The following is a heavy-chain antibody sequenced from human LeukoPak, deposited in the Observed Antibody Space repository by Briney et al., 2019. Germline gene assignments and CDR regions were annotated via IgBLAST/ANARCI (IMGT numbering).Heavy chain of an antibody. D-gene: IGHD1-1*01. V-gene: IGHV3-21*04. Sequence: GGSLRLSCAASGFTFSSYSMNWVRQAPGKGLEWVSSISSSSSYIYYADSVKGRFTISRDNAKNSLYLQMNSLRGEDTALYYCARGGLIQRHAFDIWVQGTMVTVSS. CDR3: ARGGLIQRHAFDI. CDR2: ISSSSSYI. CDR1: GFTFSSYS. J-gene: IGHJ3*02.